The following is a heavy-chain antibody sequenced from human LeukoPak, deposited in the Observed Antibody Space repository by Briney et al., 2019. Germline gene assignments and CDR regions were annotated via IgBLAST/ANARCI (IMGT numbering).Heavy chain of an antibody. D-gene: IGHD1/OR15-1a*01. CDR2: INHSGST. CDR1: GGSFSGYY. J-gene: IGHJ4*02. Sequence: SETLPLTCAVYGGSFSGYYWSWIRRPPGKGLEWIGEINHSGSTNYNPSLKSRVTISVDTSKNQFSLKLSSVTAADTAVYYCAREETGTIDYWGQGTLVTISS. V-gene: IGHV4-34*01. CDR3: AREETGTIDY.